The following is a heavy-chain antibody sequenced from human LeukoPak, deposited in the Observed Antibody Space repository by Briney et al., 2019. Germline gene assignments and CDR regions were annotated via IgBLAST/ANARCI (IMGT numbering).Heavy chain of an antibody. CDR1: GGPFSGYY. J-gene: IGHJ4*02. Sequence: PSETLSLTCAVYGGPFSGYYWSWIRQPPGKGLEWIGEINHSGSTNYNPSLKSRVTISVDTSKNQFSLKLSSVTAADTAVYYCARYGSYYGSARLDYWGQGTLVTVSS. V-gene: IGHV4-34*01. CDR3: ARYGSYYGSARLDY. D-gene: IGHD3-10*01. CDR2: INHSGST.